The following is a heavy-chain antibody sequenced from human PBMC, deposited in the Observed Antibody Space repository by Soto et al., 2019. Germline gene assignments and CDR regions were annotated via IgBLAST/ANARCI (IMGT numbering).Heavy chain of an antibody. CDR1: GYTFTSYD. D-gene: IGHD6-6*01. CDR3: ARGSGPKAARRGGMDV. Sequence: QVQLVQSGAEVKKPGASVKVSCKASGYTFTSYDINWVRQATGQGLEWMGWMNPNSGNTGYAQKFQGRVTMTRNTSISTAYMELSSLRSEDKAVYYCARGSGPKAARRGGMDVWGQGTTVTVSS. V-gene: IGHV1-8*01. CDR2: MNPNSGNT. J-gene: IGHJ6*02.